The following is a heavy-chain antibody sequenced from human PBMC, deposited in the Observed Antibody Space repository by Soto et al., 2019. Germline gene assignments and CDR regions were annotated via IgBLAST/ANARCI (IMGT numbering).Heavy chain of an antibody. Sequence: EVQLVESGGGLVQPGGSLRLSCAASGFTFSSYWMHWVRQAPGKGLVWVSRINSDGSSTSYADSVKGRFTISRDNAKNTLYLPMNSLRAEDTAVYYCARVPGGYCSSTSCYTPYFDYWGQGTLVTVSS. V-gene: IGHV3-74*01. CDR2: INSDGSST. J-gene: IGHJ4*02. D-gene: IGHD2-2*02. CDR1: GFTFSSYW. CDR3: ARVPGGYCSSTSCYTPYFDY.